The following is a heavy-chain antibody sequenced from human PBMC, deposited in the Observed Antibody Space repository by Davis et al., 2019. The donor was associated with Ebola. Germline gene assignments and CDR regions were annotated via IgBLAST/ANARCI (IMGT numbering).Heavy chain of an antibody. D-gene: IGHD5-18*01. V-gene: IGHV3-33*01. CDR2: IWYDGSNK. J-gene: IGHJ4*02. CDR3: ARDRGGYSYGSGFDY. Sequence: PGGSLRLSCAASGFTFSSYGMHWVRQAPGKGLEWVAVIWYDGSNKYYADSVKGRFTISRDNSKNTLYLQMNSLRAEDTAVYYCARDRGGYSYGSGFDYWGQGTLVTVSS. CDR1: GFTFSSYG.